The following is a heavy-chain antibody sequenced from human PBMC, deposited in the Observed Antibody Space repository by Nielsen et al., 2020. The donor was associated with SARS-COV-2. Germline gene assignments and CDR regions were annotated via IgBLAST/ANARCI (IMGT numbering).Heavy chain of an antibody. Sequence: SVKVSCKASGGTFGSYAISWVRQAPGQGLEWMGGIIPIFGTANYAQKFQGRVTITADESTSTAYMELSSLRSEDTAVYYCARVFGNYPGPYFDYWGQGTLVTVSS. CDR1: GGTFGSYA. D-gene: IGHD1-7*01. V-gene: IGHV1-69*13. CDR3: ARVFGNYPGPYFDY. J-gene: IGHJ4*02. CDR2: IIPIFGTA.